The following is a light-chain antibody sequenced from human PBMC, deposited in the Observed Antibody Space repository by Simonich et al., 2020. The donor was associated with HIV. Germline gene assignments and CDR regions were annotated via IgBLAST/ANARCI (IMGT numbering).Light chain of an antibody. CDR1: QSVNSN. CDR2: GAS. Sequence: EIVMTQSPVTLSVSPAERATLSCRASQSVNSNLAWYQQKPGQAPRLRIYGASTRATGIPARFSGSGSGTQFTLTISSMQSEDFAVYYCQQYNNWPPATFGGGTKVDIK. CDR3: QQYNNWPPAT. J-gene: IGKJ4*01. V-gene: IGKV3-15*01.